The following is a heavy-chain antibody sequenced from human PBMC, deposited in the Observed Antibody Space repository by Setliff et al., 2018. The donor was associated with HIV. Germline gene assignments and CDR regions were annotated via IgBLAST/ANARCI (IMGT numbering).Heavy chain of an antibody. CDR2: ISGSSSYI. J-gene: IGHJ4*02. CDR3: ARVRLYNSALDY. V-gene: IGHV3-21*01. Sequence: GGSLRLSCAASGFSFSSYSMNWVRQAPGKGLEWVSCISGSSSYIYYADSVKGRFTISRDNAKNSLYLQMNSLRAEDTAVYYCARVRLYNSALDYWGQGTLVTVSS. CDR1: GFSFSSYS. D-gene: IGHD3-22*01.